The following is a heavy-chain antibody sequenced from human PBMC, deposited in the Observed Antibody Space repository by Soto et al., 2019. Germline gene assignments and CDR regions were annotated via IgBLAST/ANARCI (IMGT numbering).Heavy chain of an antibody. D-gene: IGHD3-10*01. CDR3: ARDLRGITMVRGVIPFDY. CDR1: GYTFTSYG. J-gene: IGHJ4*02. V-gene: IGHV1-18*01. Sequence: QVQLVQSGAEVKKPGASVKVSCKASGYTFTSYGISWVRQAPGQGLEWMGWISAYNDNTNYAQKLQGRVTMTTDTSRSTAYRELWSLRSDDTAVYYCARDLRGITMVRGVIPFDYWGQGTLVTVSS. CDR2: ISAYNDNT.